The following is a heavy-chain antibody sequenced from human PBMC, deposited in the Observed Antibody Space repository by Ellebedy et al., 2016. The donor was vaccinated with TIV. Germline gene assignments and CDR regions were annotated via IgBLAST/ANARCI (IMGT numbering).Heavy chain of an antibody. Sequence: PGGSLRLSCAASGFTFRTYNMNWVRQAPGKGLEWVSYISSSSSTFYYADSVKGRFTISRDNAKNSLYLQMNSLRAEDTAVYYCAREFGGSMDVWGQGTTVTVSS. CDR3: AREFGGSMDV. CDR1: GFTFRTYN. J-gene: IGHJ6*02. CDR2: ISSSSSTF. V-gene: IGHV3-48*01. D-gene: IGHD1-26*01.